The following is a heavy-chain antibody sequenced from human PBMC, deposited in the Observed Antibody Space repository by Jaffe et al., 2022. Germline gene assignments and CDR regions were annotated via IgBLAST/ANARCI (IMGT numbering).Heavy chain of an antibody. CDR3: ARVREGYYYYMDV. Sequence: EVQLVESGGGLVKPGGSLRLSCAASGFTFSSYSMNWVRQAPGKGLEWVSSISSSSSYIYYADSVKGRFTISRDNAKNSLYLQMNSLRAEDTAVYYCARVREGYYYYMDVWGKGTTVTVSS. CDR1: GFTFSSYS. V-gene: IGHV3-21*01. J-gene: IGHJ6*03. CDR2: ISSSSSYI. D-gene: IGHD1-26*01.